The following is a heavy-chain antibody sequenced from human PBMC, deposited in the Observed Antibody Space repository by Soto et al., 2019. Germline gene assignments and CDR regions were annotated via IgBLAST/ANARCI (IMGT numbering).Heavy chain of an antibody. J-gene: IGHJ4*01. CDR1: GGSISSCSFY. CDR3: ASDSRVPDDY. V-gene: IGHV4-61*01. CDR2: IYYSGST. Sequence: PSETLSLTCTVSGGSISSCSFYLTWIRQPPGKVLEWIGYIYYSGSTKYNSSLKSRVTISVDRSNNQFSLMPSSVTAADTAVYYCASDSRVPDDYWGHRTLVTVST.